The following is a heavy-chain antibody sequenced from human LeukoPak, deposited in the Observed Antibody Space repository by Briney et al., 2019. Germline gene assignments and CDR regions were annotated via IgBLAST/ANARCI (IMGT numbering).Heavy chain of an antibody. V-gene: IGHV3-11*01. CDR2: ISSSGSTI. Sequence: GGSLRLSCAASGFTFSDYYMSWIRQAPGKGLEWVSYISSSGSTIYYADSVKGRFTIPRDNAKNSLYLQMNSLRAEDTAVYYCARDYYDSSGPFDYWGQGPVVTVSS. CDR1: GFTFSDYY. J-gene: IGHJ4*02. CDR3: ARDYYDSSGPFDY. D-gene: IGHD3-22*01.